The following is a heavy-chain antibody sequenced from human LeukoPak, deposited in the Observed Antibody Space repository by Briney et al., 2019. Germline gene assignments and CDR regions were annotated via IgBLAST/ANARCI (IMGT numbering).Heavy chain of an antibody. D-gene: IGHD3-22*01. V-gene: IGHV3-23*01. Sequence: GGSLRLSCAASGFTFSSYAMSWVRQAPGKGLEWVSAISGSGGSTYYADSVKGRFTISRDNSKNTLYLQMNSLRAEDTAVYYCAKGPRNVYYYDSIGYYPYWGQGTLVTVSS. CDR2: ISGSGGST. CDR1: GFTFSSYA. J-gene: IGHJ4*02. CDR3: AKGPRNVYYYDSIGYYPY.